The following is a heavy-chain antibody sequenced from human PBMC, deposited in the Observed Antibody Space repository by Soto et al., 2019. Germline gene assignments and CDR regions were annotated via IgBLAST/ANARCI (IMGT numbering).Heavy chain of an antibody. CDR1: GFTFRDYG. CDR2: ILYDGSES. CDR3: VKGGPEAGRDFDY. Sequence: QVRLVESGGGVVQAGRSLRLSCEASGFTFRDYGMNWVRQAPGKGLEWVGVILYDGSESYYADSVKGRFSFSRDNSNNILYLQMTSLRTEDTAVYYCVKGGPEAGRDFDYWGQGTLVTVSS. V-gene: IGHV3-30*18. J-gene: IGHJ4*02. D-gene: IGHD6-19*01.